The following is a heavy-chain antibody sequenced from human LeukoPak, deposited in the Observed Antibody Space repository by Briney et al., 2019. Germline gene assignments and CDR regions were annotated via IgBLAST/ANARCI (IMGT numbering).Heavy chain of an antibody. CDR2: IYHSGST. D-gene: IGHD6-19*01. CDR3: ARGSSSGPDY. CDR1: GGSISSYY. Sequence: SETLSLTCTVSGGSISSYYWSWIRQPPGKGLEWIGYIYHSGSTNYNPSLKSRVTISVDTSKNQFSLKLSSVTAADTAVYYCARGSSSGPDYWGQGTLVTVSS. V-gene: IGHV4-59*01. J-gene: IGHJ4*02.